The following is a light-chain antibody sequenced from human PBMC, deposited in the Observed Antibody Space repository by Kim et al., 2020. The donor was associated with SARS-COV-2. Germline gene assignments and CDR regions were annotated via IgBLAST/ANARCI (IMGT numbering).Light chain of an antibody. CDR3: LQYGDSPYS. CDR2: GAS. V-gene: IGKV3-20*01. J-gene: IGKJ2*03. Sequence: LSPGGSATLSFRASQTVSKSYVAWHQQKPGQAPRLLIYGASTRAAGIPDRFTGSESGTDFTLTITSLAPEDFAVYFCLQYGDSPYSFGQGTKLEIK. CDR1: QTVSKSY.